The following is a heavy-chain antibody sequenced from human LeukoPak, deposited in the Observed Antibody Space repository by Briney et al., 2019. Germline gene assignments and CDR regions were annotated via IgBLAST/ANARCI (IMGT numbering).Heavy chain of an antibody. V-gene: IGHV3-74*01. CDR2: INIDGSTT. CDR1: GFTLSSYW. Sequence: GGSLRLSCAASGFTLSSYWMHWVRQAPGKGLVWVSRINIDGSTTYYADSVKGRFTISRDNSKNTLYLQMNSLRAEDTAVYYCAVAAAQQEDYYGMDVWGQGTTVTVSS. J-gene: IGHJ6*02. D-gene: IGHD6-13*01. CDR3: AVAAAQQEDYYGMDV.